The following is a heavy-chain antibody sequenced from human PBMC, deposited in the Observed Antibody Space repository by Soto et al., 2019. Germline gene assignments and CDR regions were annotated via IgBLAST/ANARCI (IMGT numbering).Heavy chain of an antibody. CDR1: GGSISTYY. J-gene: IGHJ4*02. CDR3: AREVVIAARALYFDY. V-gene: IGHV4-59*01. D-gene: IGHD2-15*01. CDR2: IYHSGRT. Sequence: QVQLQESGPGLVKPSETLSLTCTVSGGSISTYYWSWIRQPPGKGLEWIGYIYHSGRTNYNPSLKSRVTISVDTSKNQFSLKVRSVTAADTAVYYCAREVVIAARALYFDYWGQGTLVTVSS.